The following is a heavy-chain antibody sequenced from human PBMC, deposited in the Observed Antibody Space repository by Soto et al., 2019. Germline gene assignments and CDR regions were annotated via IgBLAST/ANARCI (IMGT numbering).Heavy chain of an antibody. CDR3: ANIVGAYAWFDP. V-gene: IGHV4-39*01. D-gene: IGHD1-26*01. CDR2: IYYSGST. CDR1: GGSISSSSYY. Sequence: SETLSLTCTVSGGSISSSSYYWGWIRQPPGKGLEWIGSIYYSGSTYYNPSLKSRVTISVDTSKNQFSLKLSSVTAADTAVYYCANIVGAYAWFDPWGQGTLVTVSS. J-gene: IGHJ5*02.